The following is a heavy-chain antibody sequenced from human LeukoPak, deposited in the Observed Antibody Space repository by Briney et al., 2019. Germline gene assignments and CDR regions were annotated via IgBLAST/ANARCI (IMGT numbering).Heavy chain of an antibody. CDR3: ARTRDYGDSNYFDY. V-gene: IGHV2-70*11. CDR1: RFSLSTSGMC. CDR2: IDWDDDK. D-gene: IGHD4-17*01. J-gene: IGHJ4*02. Sequence: SGPALVKPTQTLTLTCTFSRFSLSTSGMCVSWIRQPPGKALEWLARIDWDDDKYYSTSLKTRLTISKDTSKNQVVLTMTNMDPVDTATYYCARTRDYGDSNYFDYWGQGTLVTVSS.